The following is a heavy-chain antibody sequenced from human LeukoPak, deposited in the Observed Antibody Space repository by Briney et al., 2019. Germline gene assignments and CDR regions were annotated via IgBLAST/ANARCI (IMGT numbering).Heavy chain of an antibody. V-gene: IGHV4-39*01. D-gene: IGHD6-13*01. Sequence: PSETLSLTCTVSGGSISSSSYYWGWIRQPPGKGLEWIGSIYYSGSTYYNPSLKSRVTISVDTAKNQFSLKLSSVTAADTAVYYCARQPPGSSLVGHWFDPWGQGTLVTVSS. CDR2: IYYSGST. CDR1: GGSISSSSYY. CDR3: ARQPPGSSLVGHWFDP. J-gene: IGHJ5*02.